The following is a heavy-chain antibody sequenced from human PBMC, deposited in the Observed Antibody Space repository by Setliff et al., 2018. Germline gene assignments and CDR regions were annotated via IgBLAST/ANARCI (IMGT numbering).Heavy chain of an antibody. CDR2: IASNGYFT. J-gene: IGHJ3*02. V-gene: IGHV3-11*01. CDR3: AKGGGDWDNQHYVYDI. Sequence: GESLTISCAASGFAFGDHYMSWIRQAPGKGLEWLAYIASNGYFTDYADAVKGRFVISRDNSQNSLHLQINGLRVEDTAEYYCAKGGGDWDNQHYVYDIWGQGTMVTVSS. CDR1: GFAFGDHY. D-gene: IGHD2-21*02.